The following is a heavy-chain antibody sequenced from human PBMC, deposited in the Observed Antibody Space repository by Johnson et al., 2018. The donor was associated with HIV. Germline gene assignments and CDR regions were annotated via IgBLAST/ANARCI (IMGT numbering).Heavy chain of an antibody. CDR3: ARDLVSLEDAFDI. CDR1: GFTFSSYW. Sequence: VQLVESGGDLVQPGGSLRLSCAASGFTFSSYWMSWVRQAPGKGLEWVANIKQDRSEKYYVDSVKGRFTISRDNSKNTLYLQMNSLRAEDTAVYYCARDLVSLEDAFDIWGQGTMVTVSS. J-gene: IGHJ3*02. CDR2: IKQDRSEK. V-gene: IGHV3-7*01. D-gene: IGHD3-16*02.